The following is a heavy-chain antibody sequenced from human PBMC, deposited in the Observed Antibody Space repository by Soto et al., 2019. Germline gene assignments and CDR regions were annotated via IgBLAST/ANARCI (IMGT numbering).Heavy chain of an antibody. V-gene: IGHV1-69*05. D-gene: IGHD5-12*01. CDR2: IIPMFGTA. CDR1: GGTFSTYA. CDR3: ESGMRLWLRRINNGYSG. Sequence: QVQLVQSGAEVKKPESSVEVSCKAPGGTFSTYAISWVRQAPGQGLEWMGGIIPMFGTANYAQRFQDRATXTXXEATNTVYMELSSLRSEDTAVYFYESGMRLWLRRINNGYSGWGQGTLVTVSS. J-gene: IGHJ4*02.